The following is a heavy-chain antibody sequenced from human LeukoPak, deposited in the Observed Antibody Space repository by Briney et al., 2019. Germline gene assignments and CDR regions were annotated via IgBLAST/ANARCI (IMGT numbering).Heavy chain of an antibody. J-gene: IGHJ3*02. V-gene: IGHV4-34*01. Sequence: KPSETLSHTCAVYGGSFSGYYWSWIRQPPGKGLEWIGEINHSGSTNYNPSLKSRVTISVDTSKNQFSLKLSSVTAADTAVYYCARSRGYSGYAYDAFDIWGQGTMVTVSS. CDR3: ARSRGYSGYAYDAFDI. CDR2: INHSGST. CDR1: GGSFSGYY. D-gene: IGHD5-12*01.